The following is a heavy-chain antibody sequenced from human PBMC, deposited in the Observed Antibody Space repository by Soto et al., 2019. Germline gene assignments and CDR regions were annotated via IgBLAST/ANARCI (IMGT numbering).Heavy chain of an antibody. D-gene: IGHD5-12*01. CDR3: ARGTLKWLRSQFDY. V-gene: IGHV4-31*03. CDR1: GGSISSGGYY. Sequence: HVQLQESGPGLVKPSQTLSLTCTVSGGSISSGGYYWSWIRQHPGKGLEWIGYIYYSGRTYYNPSLKRRVTISLDTSKNQFSLKLSSVTAADTAVYYCARGTLKWLRSQFDYWGQGTLVTVSS. J-gene: IGHJ4*02. CDR2: IYYSGRT.